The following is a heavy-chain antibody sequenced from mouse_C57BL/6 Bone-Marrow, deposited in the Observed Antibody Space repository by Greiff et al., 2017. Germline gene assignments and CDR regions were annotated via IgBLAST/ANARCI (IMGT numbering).Heavy chain of an antibody. CDR3: ALSAGSSYAWFSY. J-gene: IGHJ3*01. V-gene: IGHV1-74*01. Sequence: VQLQQPGAELVKPGASVKVSCKASGYTFTSYWMHWVKQRPGQGLEWIGRIHPSDSDTNYNQKFKGKATLTVDKSSSTAYMQLSSLTSEDSAVYFCALSAGSSYAWFSYWGQGTLVTVSA. CDR2: IHPSDSDT. CDR1: GYTFTSYW. D-gene: IGHD1-1*01.